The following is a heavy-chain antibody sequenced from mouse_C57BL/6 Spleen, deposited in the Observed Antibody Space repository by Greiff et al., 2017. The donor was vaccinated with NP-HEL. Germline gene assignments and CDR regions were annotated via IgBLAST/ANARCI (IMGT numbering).Heavy chain of an antibody. V-gene: IGHV1-82*01. J-gene: IGHJ1*03. CDR1: GYAFSSSW. CDR3: ARGTTVVATLYWYFDV. D-gene: IGHD1-1*01. Sequence: VQLQQSGPELVKPGASVKISCKASGYAFSSSWMNWVKQRPGKGLEWIGRIYPGDGDTNYNGKFKGKATLTADKSSSTAYMQLSSLTSEDSAVYFCARGTTVVATLYWYFDVWGTGTTVTVSS. CDR2: IYPGDGDT.